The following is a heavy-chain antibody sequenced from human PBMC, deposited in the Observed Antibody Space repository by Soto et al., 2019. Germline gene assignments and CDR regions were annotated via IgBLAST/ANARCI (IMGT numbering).Heavy chain of an antibody. CDR2: IYYSGST. CDR1: GGSISSYY. CDR3: ARAEIGEAAAGRYYYYYMDV. Sequence: PSETLSLTCTVSGGSISSYYWSWIRQPPGKGLEWIGYIYYSGSTNYNPSLKSRVTISVDTSKNQFSLKLSSVTAADTAVYYCARAEIGEAAAGRYYYYYMDVWGKGTTVTVSS. V-gene: IGHV4-59*01. D-gene: IGHD6-13*01. J-gene: IGHJ6*03.